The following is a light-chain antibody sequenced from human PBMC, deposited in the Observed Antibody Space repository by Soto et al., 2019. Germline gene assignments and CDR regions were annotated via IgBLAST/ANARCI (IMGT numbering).Light chain of an antibody. CDR3: ISYTGKSASYV. V-gene: IGLV2-14*01. CDR2: EVT. Sequence: QSVLGHPASVSWSPGELITISWNGTSTDVGAYNYVAWYQQHPGKAPKLIIYEVTNRPSGVSYRFSASKSGNTASLTISGLHSEDADDYYCISYTGKSASYVFGTGTKVTVL. J-gene: IGLJ1*01. CDR1: STDVGAYNY.